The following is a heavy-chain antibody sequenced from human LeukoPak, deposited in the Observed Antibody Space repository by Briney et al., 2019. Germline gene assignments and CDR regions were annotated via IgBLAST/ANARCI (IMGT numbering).Heavy chain of an antibody. D-gene: IGHD6-19*01. CDR3: ARGNSSGWYVSIDY. J-gene: IGHJ4*02. Sequence: ASVKVSCKASGYTFTSYGISWVRQAPGQGLEWMGIINPSGGSTSYAQKFQGRVTMTRDMSTSTVYMELSSLRSEDTAVYYCARGNSSGWYVSIDYWGQGTLVTVSS. V-gene: IGHV1-46*01. CDR2: INPSGGST. CDR1: GYTFTSYG.